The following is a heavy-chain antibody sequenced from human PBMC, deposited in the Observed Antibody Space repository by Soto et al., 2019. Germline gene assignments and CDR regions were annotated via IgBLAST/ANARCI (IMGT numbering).Heavy chain of an antibody. J-gene: IGHJ3*01. D-gene: IGHD4-17*01. CDR1: GFTFRSYG. Sequence: QVRLVESGGGVVQPGRSLRLSCAASGFTFRSYGMHWVRQAPGKGLEWVALISYDGSDEYYGDSMQGRFSISRDNSKDTLYLQINSLRVEDTAVYYCAKNADYENDAFDVWGQGTMVTVSS. CDR2: ISYDGSDE. V-gene: IGHV3-30*18. CDR3: AKNADYENDAFDV.